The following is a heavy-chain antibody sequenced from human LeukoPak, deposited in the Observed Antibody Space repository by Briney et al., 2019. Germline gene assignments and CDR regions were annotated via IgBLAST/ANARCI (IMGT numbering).Heavy chain of an antibody. Sequence: ASVKVSCKASGYTFTGYYMHWVRQAPGQGLEWMGWISAYNGNTRYAQKLQGRVTMTTDSSTSTAYVELRSLRSDDTAVYYCARGPIIDIVVIPAAADYYHMDVWGKGTTVTVSS. J-gene: IGHJ6*03. D-gene: IGHD2-2*01. V-gene: IGHV1-18*04. CDR1: GYTFTGYY. CDR2: ISAYNGNT. CDR3: ARGPIIDIVVIPAAADYYHMDV.